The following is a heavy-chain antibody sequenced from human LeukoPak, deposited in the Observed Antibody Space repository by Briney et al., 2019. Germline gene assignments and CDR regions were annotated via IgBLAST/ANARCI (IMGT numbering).Heavy chain of an antibody. CDR1: GGTFSSYA. CDR2: IIPIFGTA. Sequence: SVKVSCKASGGTFSSYAISWVRQAPGQGLEWMGGIIPIFGTANYAQKFQGRVTITADESTSTAYMELSSLRSEDTAVYYCARVRYLNRQQPVDYWGQGTLVTVSS. CDR3: ARVRYLNRQQPVDY. V-gene: IGHV1-69*13. J-gene: IGHJ4*02. D-gene: IGHD6-13*01.